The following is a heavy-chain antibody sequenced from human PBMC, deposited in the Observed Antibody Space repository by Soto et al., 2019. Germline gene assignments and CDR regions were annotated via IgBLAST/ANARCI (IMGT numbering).Heavy chain of an antibody. CDR2: IIPIFGTA. J-gene: IGHJ5*02. CDR3: ARVPTFGTPLAPNWFDP. D-gene: IGHD3-16*01. V-gene: IGHV1-69*01. CDR1: GGTFSSYA. Sequence: VSCTASGGTFSSYAISWVRQAPGQGLEWMGGIIPIFGTANYAQKFQGRVTITADESTSTAYMELSSLRSEDTAVYYCARVPTFGTPLAPNWFDPWGQGTLVTVSS.